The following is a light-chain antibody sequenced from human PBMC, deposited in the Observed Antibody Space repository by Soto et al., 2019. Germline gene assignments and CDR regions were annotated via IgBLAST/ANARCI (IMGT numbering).Light chain of an antibody. J-gene: IGKJ1*01. CDR3: LQDYNYPRT. CDR1: QAISND. Sequence: AIQMTQSPSSLSASVGDRVTISCRASQAISNDLGWYQQKPGKAPLLLIYETSTLQSGVPSRFSSSRSGTDFTLTINSLQPEDFATYYCLQDYNYPRTFGQGTKVEVK. V-gene: IGKV1-6*01. CDR2: ETS.